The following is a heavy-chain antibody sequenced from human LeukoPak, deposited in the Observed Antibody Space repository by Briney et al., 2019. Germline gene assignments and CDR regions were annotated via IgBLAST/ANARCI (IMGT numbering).Heavy chain of an antibody. Sequence: PGGSLRLSCAASGFTVNNNYMSWVRQAPGKGLEWVSGIYSGGSTYYADSVKGRFTISRDNSKNTLYLQMNSLRAEDTAVYYCARDRLAAANYEEPIPPKTYGYWGQGTLVTVSS. CDR1: GFTVNNNY. D-gene: IGHD6-13*01. J-gene: IGHJ4*02. CDR3: ARDRLAAANYEEPIPPKTYGY. V-gene: IGHV3-53*01. CDR2: IYSGGST.